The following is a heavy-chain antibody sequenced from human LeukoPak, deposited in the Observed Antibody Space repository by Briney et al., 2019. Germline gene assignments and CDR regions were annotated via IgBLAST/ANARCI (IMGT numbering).Heavy chain of an antibody. D-gene: IGHD6-13*01. CDR3: ARERQWIAAAGSRGFDY. V-gene: IGHV3-74*01. CDR1: GFTFSSYW. J-gene: IGHJ4*02. CDR2: INSDGSST. Sequence: GGSLRLSCAASGFTFSSYWMHWVRQAPGKGLVWVSRINSDGSSTSYADSVKGRFTISRDNAKNSLYLQMNSLRAEDTAVYYCARERQWIAAAGSRGFDYWGQGTLVTVSS.